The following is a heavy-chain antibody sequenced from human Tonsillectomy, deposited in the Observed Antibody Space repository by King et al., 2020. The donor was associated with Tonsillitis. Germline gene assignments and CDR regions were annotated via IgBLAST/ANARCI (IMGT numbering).Heavy chain of an antibody. CDR2: IDYSGST. D-gene: IGHD3-3*01. CDR3: ARDFGDFWSGNWFDP. CDR1: GGSISRYY. Sequence: QLQESGPGLVKPSETLSLTCIGSGGSISRYYWSWVRQSPGKGLEWIGYIDYSGSTNYNPSLKSRVTISVDTSKNQFSLKVSSVTAADTAVYYCARDFGDFWSGNWFDPWGQGTLVTVSS. J-gene: IGHJ5*02. V-gene: IGHV4-59*01.